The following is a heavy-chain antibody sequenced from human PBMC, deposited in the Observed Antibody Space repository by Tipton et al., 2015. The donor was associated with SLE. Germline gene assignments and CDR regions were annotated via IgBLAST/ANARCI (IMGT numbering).Heavy chain of an antibody. V-gene: IGHV4-59*02. Sequence: TLSLTCTVSGASVSSHYLNSIRQTPGEGLEWIGYIHYNRGPNYHPSLKSRVTISVDTSKNQLSLKLTSVTAADTAIYYCARGSVVADDYWGQGTLVTVSS. CDR2: IHYNRGP. J-gene: IGHJ4*02. CDR1: GASVSSHY. D-gene: IGHD2-15*01. CDR3: ARGSVVADDY.